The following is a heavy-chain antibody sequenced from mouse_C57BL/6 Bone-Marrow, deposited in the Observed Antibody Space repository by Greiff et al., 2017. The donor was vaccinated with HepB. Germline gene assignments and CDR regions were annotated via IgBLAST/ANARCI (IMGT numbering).Heavy chain of an antibody. J-gene: IGHJ3*01. CDR1: GFTFSSYA. V-gene: IGHV5-4*01. Sequence: DVKLVESGGGLVKPGGSLKLSCAASGFTFSSYAMSWVRQTPEKRLEWVATISDGGSYTYYPDNVKGRFTISRDNAKNNLYLQMSHLKSEDTAMYYCARDETRAWFAYWGQGTLVTVSA. CDR2: ISDGGSYT. CDR3: ARDETRAWFAY.